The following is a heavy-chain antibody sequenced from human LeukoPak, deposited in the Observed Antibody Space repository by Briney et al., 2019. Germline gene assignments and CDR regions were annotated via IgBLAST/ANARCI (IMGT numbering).Heavy chain of an antibody. Sequence: PGGSLRRSCAASGFTFSSYEMNWVRQAPGKGLEWVSYISSSGSTIYYADSVKGRFTISRDNAKNSLYLQMNSLRAEDTAVYYCARVDYGDNYGMDVWGKGTTVTVSS. CDR1: GFTFSSYE. J-gene: IGHJ6*04. CDR3: ARVDYGDNYGMDV. V-gene: IGHV3-48*03. D-gene: IGHD4-17*01. CDR2: ISSSGSTI.